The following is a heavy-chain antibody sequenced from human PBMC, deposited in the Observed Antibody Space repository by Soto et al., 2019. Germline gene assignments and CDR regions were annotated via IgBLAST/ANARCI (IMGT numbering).Heavy chain of an antibody. CDR1: GGSISHFY. V-gene: IGHV4-59*01. CDR3: AASYYAIFTGHFAFDI. CDR2: IYDSRST. J-gene: IGHJ3*02. Sequence: QVQLQESGPRLVKPSETLSLTCTVSGGSISHFYWSWIRQSPGKGLEWLGYIYDSRSTSYNPSLKCRVTMDMDPSKTQFSLNLSSVTAADTAVYFCAASYYAIFTGHFAFDIWGHGTMVTVSS. D-gene: IGHD3-9*01.